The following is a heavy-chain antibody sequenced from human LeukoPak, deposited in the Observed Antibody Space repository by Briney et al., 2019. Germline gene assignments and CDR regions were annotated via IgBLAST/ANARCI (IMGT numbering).Heavy chain of an antibody. Sequence: GESLKISCKGSGYSFNNYWIGWVRQMPGKGLEWMGIIYPGDSETRYSPSFQGQVTISADKSISTAYLQWSSLKASDTAMYYCASTTYYYDSSGPGAFDIWGQGTMVTVSS. CDR3: ASTTYYYDSSGPGAFDI. V-gene: IGHV5-51*01. J-gene: IGHJ3*02. CDR1: GYSFNNYW. D-gene: IGHD3-22*01. CDR2: IYPGDSET.